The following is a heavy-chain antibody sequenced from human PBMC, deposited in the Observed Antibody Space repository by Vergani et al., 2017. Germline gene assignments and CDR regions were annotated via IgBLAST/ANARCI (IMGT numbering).Heavy chain of an antibody. CDR1: GGSISSSSYY. D-gene: IGHD3-16*01. CDR3: ARDRGEAGTVVLDAFDI. Sequence: QLQLQESGPGLVKPSETLSLTCTVSGGSISSSSYYWGWIRQPPGKGLEWVSYISSSGSTIYYADSVKGRFTISRDNAKNSLYLQMNSLRAEDTAVYYCARDRGEAGTVVLDAFDIWGQGTMVTVSS. J-gene: IGHJ3*02. CDR2: ISSSGSTI. V-gene: IGHV3-11*04.